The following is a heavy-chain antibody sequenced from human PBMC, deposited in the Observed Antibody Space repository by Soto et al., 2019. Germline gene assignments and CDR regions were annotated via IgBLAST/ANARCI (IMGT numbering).Heavy chain of an antibody. V-gene: IGHV4-39*01. CDR2: IKYSGTT. D-gene: IGHD6-13*01. Sequence: SETLSLTCTVSGGSISSSRCHWGWIRQPPGKGLEWIASIKYSGTTFYNPSLKSRVTISVDTSKNQFSLKLSPVTAADTAVYYCARRERAAGTDWWFDPWGQGTLVTVSS. CDR3: ARRERAAGTDWWFDP. CDR1: GGSISSSRCH. J-gene: IGHJ5*02.